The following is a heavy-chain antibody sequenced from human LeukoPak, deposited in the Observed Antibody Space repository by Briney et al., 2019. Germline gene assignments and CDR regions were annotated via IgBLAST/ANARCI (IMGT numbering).Heavy chain of an antibody. D-gene: IGHD3-16*01. Sequence: NWVRQXXXXXXEWVSYISSSSSTIYYADSVKGRFTISRDNAKNSLYLQMNSLRAEDTAVYYCARGLRGRYYFDYWGQGTLVTVSS. CDR2: ISSSSSTI. CDR3: ARGLRGRYYFDY. V-gene: IGHV3-48*01. J-gene: IGHJ4*02.